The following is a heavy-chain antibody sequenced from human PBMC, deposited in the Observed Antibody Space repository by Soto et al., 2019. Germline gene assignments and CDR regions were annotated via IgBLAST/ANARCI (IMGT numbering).Heavy chain of an antibody. Sequence: GGSLSLSCAASGFPFIDYYMTWIRQAPGEGLEWVSYISTTSDYTNYADSVKGRFTISRDNAKNSLYLQMNSLRAEDTAVYYCARDRDLTSSWSFDYWGQGTLVTVSS. J-gene: IGHJ4*02. CDR2: ISTTSDYT. D-gene: IGHD6-13*01. CDR1: GFPFIDYY. V-gene: IGHV3-11*06. CDR3: ARDRDLTSSWSFDY.